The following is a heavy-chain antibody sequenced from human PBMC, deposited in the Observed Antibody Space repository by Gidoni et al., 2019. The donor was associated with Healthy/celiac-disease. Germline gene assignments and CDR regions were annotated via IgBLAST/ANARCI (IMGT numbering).Heavy chain of an antibody. CDR3: AKGPYGYFDTGYGGAFDY. CDR2: ISWDGGST. CDR1: GFPFDDYA. V-gene: IGHV3-43D*03. Sequence: EVQLVESGGVVVQPGGSLRLSCAASGFPFDDYAMHWVRQAPGKGLEWVSLISWDGGSTYYADSVKGRFTISRDNSKNSLYLQMNSLRAEDTALYYCAKGPYGYFDTGYGGAFDYWGQGTLVTVSS. J-gene: IGHJ4*02. D-gene: IGHD3-9*01.